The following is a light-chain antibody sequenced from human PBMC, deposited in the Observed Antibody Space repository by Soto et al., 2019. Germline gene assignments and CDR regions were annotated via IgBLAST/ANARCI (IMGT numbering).Light chain of an antibody. CDR2: GAS. CDR1: QSVSSN. Sequence: IVMTQSPATLSVSPGETATLFCRASQSVSSNLAWYQQRPGQTPRLLIYGASTRATGIPARFSGGGSGTEFTLIISSLQSEDFAVYYCQQYNSWLTFGGGTKVEIK. V-gene: IGKV3-15*01. J-gene: IGKJ4*01. CDR3: QQYNSWLT.